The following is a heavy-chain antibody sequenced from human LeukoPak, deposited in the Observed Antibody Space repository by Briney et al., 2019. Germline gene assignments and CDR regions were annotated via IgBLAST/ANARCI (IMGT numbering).Heavy chain of an antibody. CDR1: GFTFSSYA. CDR3: ARTQYSGSKLDY. V-gene: IGHV3-23*01. J-gene: IGHJ4*02. D-gene: IGHD1-26*01. CDR2: LSDSGGST. Sequence: SGGSLRLSCAASGFTFSSYAMSWVRQAPGKGLEWVSALSDSGGSTYYADSVKGRFTISRDNAKNTLYLQMNSLRAEDTAVFYCARTQYSGSKLDYWGQGILVTVSS.